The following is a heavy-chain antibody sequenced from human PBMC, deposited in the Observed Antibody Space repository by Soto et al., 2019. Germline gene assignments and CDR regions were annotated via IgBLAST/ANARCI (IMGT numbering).Heavy chain of an antibody. CDR1: GFTFSDYY. D-gene: IGHD3-10*01. J-gene: IGHJ6*03. V-gene: IGHV3-11*01. CDR2: ISSSGSTI. Sequence: PGGSLRLSCAASGFTFSDYYMSWIRQAPGKGLEWVSYISSSGSTIYYADSVKGRFTISRDNAKNSLYLQMNSLRAEDTAVYYCARDFYGSGISKYYYYYYMDVWGKGITVTVSS. CDR3: ARDFYGSGISKYYYYYYMDV.